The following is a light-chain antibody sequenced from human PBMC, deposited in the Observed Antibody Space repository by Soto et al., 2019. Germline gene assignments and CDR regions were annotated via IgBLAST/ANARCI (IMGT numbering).Light chain of an antibody. J-gene: IGKJ2*01. CDR2: KVS. V-gene: IGKV2-30*01. CDR1: QSLVYSDGNTY. Sequence: DVVMTQSPLSLPVTLGQPASISCSSSQSLVYSDGNTYLSWFQQRPGQSPRRLIYKVSNRDSGVPDRFSGSGSGTDFTLKISRVEAEDVGLYYCMQSTHWPYTFGQGTKVDIK. CDR3: MQSTHWPYT.